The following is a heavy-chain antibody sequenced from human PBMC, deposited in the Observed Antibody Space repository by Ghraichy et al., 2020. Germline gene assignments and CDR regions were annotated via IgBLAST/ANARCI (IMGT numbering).Heavy chain of an antibody. V-gene: IGHV4-34*01. D-gene: IGHD6-13*01. Sequence: SETLSLTCAVYGGSFSGYYWSWIRQPPGKGLEWIGEINHSGSTNYNPSLKSRVTISVDTSKNQFSLKLSSVTAADTAVYYCARLRQLGAFDIWGQGTMVTVSS. J-gene: IGHJ3*02. CDR1: GGSFSGYY. CDR2: INHSGST. CDR3: ARLRQLGAFDI.